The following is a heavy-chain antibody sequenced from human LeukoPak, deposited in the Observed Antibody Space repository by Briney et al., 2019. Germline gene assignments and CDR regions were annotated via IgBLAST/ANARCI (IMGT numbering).Heavy chain of an antibody. D-gene: IGHD1/OR15-1a*01. V-gene: IGHV3-74*01. J-gene: IGHJ4*02. CDR2: INTDGTTT. CDR3: AKDLTWNTADY. Sequence: PGGSLRLSCVGSGFTFSNYWMHWVRQAPGKGPVWVSRINTDGTTTDYADSVRGRFTISRDNAKNPVYLQMNGLRADDTALYYCAKDLTWNTADYWGQGALVTVSS. CDR1: GFTFSNYW.